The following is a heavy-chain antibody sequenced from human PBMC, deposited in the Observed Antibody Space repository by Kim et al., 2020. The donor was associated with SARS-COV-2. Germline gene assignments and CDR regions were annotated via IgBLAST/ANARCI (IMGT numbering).Heavy chain of an antibody. Sequence: GGSLRLSCAASGFIFSSYWMHWVRQAPGKGMVWVSRIENDGSATYYADSVKGRFTISRDNAKNMVYLQMNSLRGDDTAVYYCVPSGYELESINYWGQGTL. CDR2: IENDGSAT. CDR3: VPSGYELESINY. J-gene: IGHJ4*02. D-gene: IGHD5-12*01. CDR1: GFIFSSYW. V-gene: IGHV3-74*01.